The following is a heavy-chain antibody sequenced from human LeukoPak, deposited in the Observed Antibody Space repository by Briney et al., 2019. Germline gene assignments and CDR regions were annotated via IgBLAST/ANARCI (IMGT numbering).Heavy chain of an antibody. CDR1: GGSISSYY. J-gene: IGHJ3*02. D-gene: IGHD6-13*01. CDR3: ARSPSSSWLRLWGAFDI. V-gene: IGHV4-4*07. CDR2: IYTSGST. Sequence: SETLSLTCTVSGGSISSYYWSWIRQPAGKGLEWIGRIYTSGSTNYNPSLKSRVTMSVDTSKNQFSLKLSSVTAADTAVYYCARSPSSSWLRLWGAFDIWGQGTMVTVSS.